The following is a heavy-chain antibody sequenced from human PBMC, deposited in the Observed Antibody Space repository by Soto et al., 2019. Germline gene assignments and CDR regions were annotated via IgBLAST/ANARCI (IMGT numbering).Heavy chain of an antibody. CDR1: GGSISSYY. J-gene: IGHJ4*02. D-gene: IGHD3-10*01. CDR3: ARTYYYGSGSLYYFDY. CDR2: IYYSGST. Sequence: PSETLSLTCTVSGGSISSYYWSWIRQPPGKGLEWIGYIYYSGSTNYNPSLKSRVTISVDTSKNQFSLKLSSVTAADTAVYYCARTYYYGSGSLYYFDYWGQGTLVTV. V-gene: IGHV4-59*01.